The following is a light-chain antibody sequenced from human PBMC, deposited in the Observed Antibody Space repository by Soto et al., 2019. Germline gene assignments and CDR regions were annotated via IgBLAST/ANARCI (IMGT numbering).Light chain of an antibody. J-gene: IGLJ3*02. V-gene: IGLV2-8*01. CDR2: LVS. CDR3: SSYVVSYNWV. CDR1: SSDVGAYDY. Sequence: QSALTQPPSASGSPGQSVTISCTGTSSDVGAYDYVSWFQQHPGKARKLIIYLVSKRPSGVPDRFSGSKSGNTASLTVSGLQAEDEADYYCSSYVVSYNWVFGGGTKVTVL.